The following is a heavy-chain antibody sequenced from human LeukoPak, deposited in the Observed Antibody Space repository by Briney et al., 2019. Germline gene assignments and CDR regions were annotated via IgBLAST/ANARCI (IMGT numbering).Heavy chain of an antibody. J-gene: IGHJ6*02. V-gene: IGHV1-2*02. D-gene: IGHD5-12*01. CDR2: INPNSGGT. CDR3: ATGNVANYYYYGMDV. CDR1: GYTFTGYY. Sequence: ASVKVSCKASGYTFTGYYMHRVRQAPGQGLEWMGWINPNSGGTNYAQKFQGRVTMTRDTSISTAYMELSRLRSDDTAVYYCATGNVANYYYYGMDVWGQGTTVTVSS.